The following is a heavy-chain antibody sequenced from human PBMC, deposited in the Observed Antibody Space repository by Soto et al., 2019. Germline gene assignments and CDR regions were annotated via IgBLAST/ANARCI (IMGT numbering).Heavy chain of an antibody. Sequence: QLVQSGAEVKKPGASVKVSCKTSGPTFIVSYIHWVRQAPGQGLEWMGWIDPKSGDTTYEQKFLGRVTMTRDTSINTAYMEVNTLTSDDTGLYYVARVSVDVQGWGQGTLLTVSS. CDR2: IDPKSGDT. CDR1: GPTFIVSY. V-gene: IGHV1-2*02. CDR3: ARVSVDVQG. J-gene: IGHJ4*02. D-gene: IGHD6-6*01.